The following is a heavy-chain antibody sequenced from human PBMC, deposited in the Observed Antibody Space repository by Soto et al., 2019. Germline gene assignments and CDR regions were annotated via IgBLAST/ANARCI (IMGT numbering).Heavy chain of an antibody. Sequence: SLRLSCAASGFTFSSYAMSWVRQAPGKGLEWVSAIGGSGGSTYYADSVKGRFTISRDNSKNTLFLQMNSLRAEDTAVYYCAKDQYYYDTSEMDVWGQGTTVTVSS. D-gene: IGHD3-22*01. CDR3: AKDQYYYDTSEMDV. CDR2: IGGSGGST. CDR1: GFTFSSYA. J-gene: IGHJ6*02. V-gene: IGHV3-23*01.